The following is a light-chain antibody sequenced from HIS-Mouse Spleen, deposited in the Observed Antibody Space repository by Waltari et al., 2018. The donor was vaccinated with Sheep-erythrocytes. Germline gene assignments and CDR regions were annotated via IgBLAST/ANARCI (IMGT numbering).Light chain of an antibody. J-gene: IGLJ1*01. V-gene: IGLV2-11*02. CDR1: SPDVGVFNY. CDR3: CSYAGSYNHV. CDR2: DVS. Sequence: QSALTQPRPVSVSPGQSVTISCSGTSPDVGVFNYVSWYQQHPGKAPKLMIYDVSKRPSGVPDRFSGSKSGNTASLTISGLQAEDEADYYCCSYAGSYNHVFATGTKVTVL.